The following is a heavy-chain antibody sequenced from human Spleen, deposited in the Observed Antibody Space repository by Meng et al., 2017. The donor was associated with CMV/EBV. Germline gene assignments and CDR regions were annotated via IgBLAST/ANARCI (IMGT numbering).Heavy chain of an antibody. Sequence: SIRSGNWWSWVRQPPGKGLEWIGEIYHSGSTNYNPSLKSRVTISVDKSKNQFSLKLSSVTAADTAVYYCARDGYYYDSSGYYPLDYWGQGTLVTVSS. D-gene: IGHD3-22*01. J-gene: IGHJ4*02. CDR2: IYHSGST. CDR3: ARDGYYYDSSGYYPLDY. CDR1: SIRSGNW. V-gene: IGHV4-4*02.